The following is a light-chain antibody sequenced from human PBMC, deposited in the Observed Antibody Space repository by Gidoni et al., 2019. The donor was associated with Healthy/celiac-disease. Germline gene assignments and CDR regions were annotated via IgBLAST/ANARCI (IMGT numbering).Light chain of an antibody. CDR1: QSISSY. V-gene: IGKV1-39*01. CDR3: QQSYSTPLT. CDR2: AAS. J-gene: IGKJ4*01. Sequence: DIQMTQSPSSLSASVGDRVTITCRESQSISSYLNWYQQKPGKAPKLLIYAASSLQSGVPSRFSGSGSGTDFTINISSLQPEDFATYYCQQSYSTPLTFGGGTKVEIK.